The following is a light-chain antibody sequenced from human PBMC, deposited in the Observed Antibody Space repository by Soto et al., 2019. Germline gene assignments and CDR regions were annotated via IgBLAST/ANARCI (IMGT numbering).Light chain of an antibody. CDR2: KAS. V-gene: IGKV1-5*03. Sequence: DIQMTQSPSTLSASVGDRVTITCRASQSISSSLAWYQQRPGKAPNLLIYKASSLESGVPSRFSGSGSGAEFTLTISSLQPDDFATYYCQQYESYSPLTFGGGTKVDIK. J-gene: IGKJ4*01. CDR3: QQYESYSPLT. CDR1: QSISSS.